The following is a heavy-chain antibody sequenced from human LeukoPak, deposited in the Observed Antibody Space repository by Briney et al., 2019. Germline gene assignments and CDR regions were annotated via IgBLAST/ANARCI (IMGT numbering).Heavy chain of an antibody. Sequence: SGGSLRLSCAASGFTFSSYAMHWVRQAPGKGLEWVAVISYDGSNKYYADSVKGRFTISRDNAKNSLYLQMNSLRAEDTAVYYCARDDFGYYYGMDVWGQGTTVTVSS. CDR2: ISYDGSNK. CDR3: ARDDFGYYYGMDV. CDR1: GFTFSSYA. V-gene: IGHV3-30-3*01. J-gene: IGHJ6*02. D-gene: IGHD4/OR15-4a*01.